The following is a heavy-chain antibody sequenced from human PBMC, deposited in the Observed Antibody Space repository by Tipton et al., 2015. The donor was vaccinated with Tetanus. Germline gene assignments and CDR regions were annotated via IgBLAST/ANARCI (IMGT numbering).Heavy chain of an antibody. CDR1: GGSISSYY. J-gene: IGHJ4*02. D-gene: IGHD3-22*01. CDR3: ARGEYYYDSSGYDFGY. V-gene: IGHV4-4*07. Sequence: LSLTCTVSGGSISSYYWSWIRQPAGKGLEWIGRIYTSGSTNYNPSLKSRVTMSVDTSKNHFSLKLSSVTAADTAVYYCARGEYYYDSSGYDFGYWGQGTLVTVSS. CDR2: IYTSGST.